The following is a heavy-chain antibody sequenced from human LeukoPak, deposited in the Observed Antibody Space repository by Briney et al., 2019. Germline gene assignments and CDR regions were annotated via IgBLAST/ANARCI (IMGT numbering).Heavy chain of an antibody. J-gene: IGHJ5*02. CDR3: ARGGSGSPNWFDP. CDR2: IYHSGST. V-gene: IGHV4-4*02. Sequence: SETLSLTCAVSGGSISSSNWWGWVRPPPGKGLEWIGEIYHSGSTNYNPSLKSRVTISGDNSKNQFSLKLSSVTAADTAVYYCARGGSGSPNWFDPWGQGTLVTVSS. CDR1: GGSISSSNW. D-gene: IGHD3-10*01.